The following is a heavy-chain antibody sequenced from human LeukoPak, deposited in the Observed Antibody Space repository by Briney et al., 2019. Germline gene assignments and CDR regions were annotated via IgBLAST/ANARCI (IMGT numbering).Heavy chain of an antibody. CDR1: GFTFSSYT. Sequence: GGSLRLSCAASGFTFSSYTMSWVRQAPGKGLEWVSAISGSGGSTYYADSVKGRFTISRDNSKNTLYLQMNSLRAEDTAVYYCATYGGYVLGYFDYWGQGTLVTVSS. J-gene: IGHJ4*02. V-gene: IGHV3-23*01. D-gene: IGHD5-12*01. CDR3: ATYGGYVLGYFDY. CDR2: ISGSGGST.